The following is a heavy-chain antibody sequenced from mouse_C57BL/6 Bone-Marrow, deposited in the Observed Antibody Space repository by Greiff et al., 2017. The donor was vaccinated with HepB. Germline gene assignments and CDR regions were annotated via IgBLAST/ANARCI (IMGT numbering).Heavy chain of an antibody. V-gene: IGHV14-2*01. CDR3: ARTTAQASYFDY. CDR2: IDPEDGET. Sequence: EVQLQQSGAELVKPGASVKFSCTASGFNINDYYMHWVKQRTEQGLEWIGWIDPEDGETKYAPKFQGKATITADTSSNTAYLQLSSLTSEDTAVYYCARTTAQASYFDYWGQGTTLTVSS. D-gene: IGHD3-2*02. J-gene: IGHJ2*01. CDR1: GFNINDYY.